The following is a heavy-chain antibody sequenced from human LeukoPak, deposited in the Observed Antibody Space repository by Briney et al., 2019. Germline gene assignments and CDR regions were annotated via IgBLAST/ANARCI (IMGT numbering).Heavy chain of an antibody. CDR2: ISGSGGNT. D-gene: IGHD6-19*01. Sequence: GGSLRLSCAASGFTFSSYAMSWVRQAPGKGLEWVSVISGSGGNTYYADSVKGRFTISRDNSKNTLFLQMNSLRVEDTAVYYCARGRYSSGWHFDYWGQGTLVTVSS. V-gene: IGHV3-23*01. J-gene: IGHJ4*02. CDR3: ARGRYSSGWHFDY. CDR1: GFTFSSYA.